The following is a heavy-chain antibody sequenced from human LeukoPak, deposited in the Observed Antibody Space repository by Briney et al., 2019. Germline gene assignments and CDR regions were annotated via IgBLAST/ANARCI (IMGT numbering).Heavy chain of an antibody. Sequence: GRSLRLSCAASGFTFSSYGMHWVRQAPGKGLEWVAVIWYDGSNKYYADFVKGRFTISRDNSKNTLYLQMNSLRAEDTAVYYCARDGEWLVLPLDYWGQGTLVTVSS. CDR1: GFTFSSYG. D-gene: IGHD6-19*01. CDR2: IWYDGSNK. CDR3: ARDGEWLVLPLDY. V-gene: IGHV3-33*01. J-gene: IGHJ4*02.